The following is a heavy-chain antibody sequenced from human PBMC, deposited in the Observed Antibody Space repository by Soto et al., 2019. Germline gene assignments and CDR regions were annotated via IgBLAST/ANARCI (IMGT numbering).Heavy chain of an antibody. Sequence: QITLKESGPTLMKPTQTLTLTCSFSGFSFISSGEGVGWIRQPPGKALEWLALIYWDDDTRYSPSLENRLTVTKDKAPSKRHVVLTLTDVGPADTATYYCAHRQRVIRCFDLGYFDYWGQGALVTVSS. CDR3: AHRQRVIRCFDLGYFDY. CDR1: GFSFISSGEG. D-gene: IGHD4-4*01. CDR2: IYWDDDT. V-gene: IGHV2-5*02. J-gene: IGHJ4*02.